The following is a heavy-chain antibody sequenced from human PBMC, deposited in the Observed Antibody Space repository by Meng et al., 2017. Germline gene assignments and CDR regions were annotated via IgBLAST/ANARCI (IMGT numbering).Heavy chain of an antibody. Sequence: LSLTCAASGFTFSSYWMHWVRQAPGKGLVWVSRINSDGSSTSYADSVKGRFTISRDNAKNTLYLQMNSLRAEDTAVYYCARWPGDLWGLDYWGQGTLVTVSS. J-gene: IGHJ4*02. CDR1: GFTFSSYW. D-gene: IGHD7-27*01. CDR3: ARWPGDLWGLDY. V-gene: IGHV3-74*01. CDR2: INSDGSST.